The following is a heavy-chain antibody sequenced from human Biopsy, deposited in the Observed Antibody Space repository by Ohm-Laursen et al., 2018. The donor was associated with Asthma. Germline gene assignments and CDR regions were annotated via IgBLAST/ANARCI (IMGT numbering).Heavy chain of an antibody. D-gene: IGHD1-1*01. CDR2: ISKDASTQ. CDR3: VRDGTDDAFDI. Sequence: SLRLSCTASGFSFSNFAIHWVRQAPGKGLEWVGVISKDASTQDYADSVKGRFTMARDNSKNTLDLQMNSLREEDMAVYYCVRDGTDDAFDIWGQGTVVSVSS. J-gene: IGHJ3*02. V-gene: IGHV3-30*01. CDR1: GFSFSNFA.